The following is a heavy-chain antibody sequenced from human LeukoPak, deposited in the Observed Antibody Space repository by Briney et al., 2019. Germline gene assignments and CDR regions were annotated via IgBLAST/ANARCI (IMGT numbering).Heavy chain of an antibody. Sequence: GGSLRLSCAASGFTFSNAWMNWVRQAPGKGLEWVGRIKSKTDGGTTDYAAPVKGRFTISRDDSKNTLYLQMNSLKTEDTAVYYCTTDQRITVFGVVVNDHGAFDIWGQGTMVTVSS. CDR3: TTDQRITVFGVVVNDHGAFDI. V-gene: IGHV3-15*01. CDR2: IKSKTDGGTT. J-gene: IGHJ3*02. CDR1: GFTFSNAW. D-gene: IGHD3-3*01.